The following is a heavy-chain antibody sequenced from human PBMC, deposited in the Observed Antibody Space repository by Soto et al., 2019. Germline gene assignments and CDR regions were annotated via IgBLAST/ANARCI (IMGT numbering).Heavy chain of an antibody. CDR1: GFTFSSYG. CDR2: ISYDGSNK. J-gene: IGHJ4*02. V-gene: IGHV3-30*18. Sequence: PGGSLRLSCAAPGFTFSSYGMHWVRQAPGKGLEWVAVISYDGSNKYYADSVKGRFTISRDNSKNTLYLQMNSLRAEDTAVYYCAKDLQRDVLDYWGQGTLVTVSS. CDR3: AKDLQRDVLDY.